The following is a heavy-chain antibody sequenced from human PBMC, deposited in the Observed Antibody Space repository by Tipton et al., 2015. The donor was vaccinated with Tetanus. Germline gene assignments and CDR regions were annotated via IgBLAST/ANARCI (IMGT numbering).Heavy chain of an antibody. D-gene: IGHD6-6*01. Sequence: LRLSCTVSGGSIRSGGFYWSWIRQHPVKGLEWIGYIYYTGNTYYNPSLKSRVTISVDTSKNQFSLKLSSVTAADTAVYYCARRSVSARFDDWGQGTLVPVSS. CDR1: GGSIRSGGFY. V-gene: IGHV4-31*03. CDR3: ARRSVSARFDD. CDR2: IYYTGNT. J-gene: IGHJ4*02.